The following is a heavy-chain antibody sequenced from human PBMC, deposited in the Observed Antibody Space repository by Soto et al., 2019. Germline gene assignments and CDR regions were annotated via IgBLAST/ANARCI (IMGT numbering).Heavy chain of an antibody. CDR1: GYTFTSYD. Sequence: SVKVSCKASGYTFTSYDINWVRQATGQGLEWMGEIIPIFGTANYAQKFQGRVTITADESTSTAYMELSSLRSEDTAVYYCARDRGPSSGYYPYWFDPWGQGTLVTVSS. CDR3: ARDRGPSSGYYPYWFDP. D-gene: IGHD3-22*01. J-gene: IGHJ5*02. V-gene: IGHV1-69*13. CDR2: IIPIFGTA.